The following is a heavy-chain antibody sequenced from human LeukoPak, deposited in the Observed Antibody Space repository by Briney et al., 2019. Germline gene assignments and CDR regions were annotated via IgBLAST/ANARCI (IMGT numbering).Heavy chain of an antibody. V-gene: IGHV3-30*03. Sequence: GGSLRLSCAASGFTFNSYSMNWVRQAPGKGLEWVAVISYDGSNKYYADSVKGRFTISRDNAKNSLYLQMNSLRAEDTAVYYCARSGSHVDIVATILEYWGQGTLVTVSS. D-gene: IGHD5-12*01. CDR2: ISYDGSNK. CDR1: GFTFNSYS. J-gene: IGHJ4*02. CDR3: ARSGSHVDIVATILEY.